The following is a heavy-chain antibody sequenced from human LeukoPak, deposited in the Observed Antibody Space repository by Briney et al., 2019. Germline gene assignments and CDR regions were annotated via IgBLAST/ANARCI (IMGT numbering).Heavy chain of an antibody. J-gene: IGHJ4*02. D-gene: IGHD5-18*01. CDR2: ISWNSGSI. CDR3: AKAQLGYSYGYVFDY. V-gene: IGHV3-9*01. CDR1: GFTFDDYA. Sequence: GGSLRLSCAASGFTFDDYAMHWVRQAPGKGLEWVSGISWNSGSIGYADSVKGRFTISRDNAKNSLYLQMNSLRAEDTAVYYCAKAQLGYSYGYVFDYWGQGTLVTVSS.